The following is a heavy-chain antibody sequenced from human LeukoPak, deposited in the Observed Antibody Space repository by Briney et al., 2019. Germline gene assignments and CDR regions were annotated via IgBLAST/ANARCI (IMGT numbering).Heavy chain of an antibody. Sequence: ASVKVSCKASGGTFSSYAISWVRQAPGQGLEWMGWINPNNGDTNYAQKFQGRVTMTRDTSINTAYMELSRLGSDDTAVYYCARDYYDSSGYLCYFDYWGQGTLVTVSS. J-gene: IGHJ4*02. V-gene: IGHV1-2*02. D-gene: IGHD3-22*01. CDR1: GGTFSSYA. CDR2: INPNNGDT. CDR3: ARDYYDSSGYLCYFDY.